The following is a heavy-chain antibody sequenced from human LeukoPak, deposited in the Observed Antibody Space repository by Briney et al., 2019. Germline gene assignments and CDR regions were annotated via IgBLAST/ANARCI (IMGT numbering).Heavy chain of an antibody. CDR2: ICANDGNT. J-gene: IGHJ4*02. D-gene: IGHD2-15*01. CDR3: AKGSGSSCYSPCDY. Sequence: PGGSLRLSRAASGLTFRNYAMSWVRQAPGKGLEWVSVICANDGNTYYADAVKGRFTISRDNSKDTLYLQMDSLRAEDTAVYYCAKGSGSSCYSPCDYWGQGILVTVSS. V-gene: IGHV3-23*01. CDR1: GLTFRNYA.